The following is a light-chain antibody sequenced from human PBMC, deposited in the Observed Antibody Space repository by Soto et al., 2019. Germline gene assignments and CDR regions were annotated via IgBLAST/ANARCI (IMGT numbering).Light chain of an antibody. CDR2: EVS. V-gene: IGLV2-14*01. J-gene: IGLJ1*01. Sequence: QSALTQPASVSGSPGQSITISCTGTTSDIGGYNYVSWYQQHPGKAPKLMIYEVSNRPSGVSNRFPGSKSDNTASLTISGLQAEDEADYYCSSYTSSSTFYVFGTGTKLTVL. CDR1: TSDIGGYNY. CDR3: SSYTSSSTFYV.